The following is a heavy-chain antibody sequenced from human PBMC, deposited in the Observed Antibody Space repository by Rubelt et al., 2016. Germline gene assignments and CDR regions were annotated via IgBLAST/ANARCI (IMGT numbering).Heavy chain of an antibody. Sequence: QVQLQESGPGLVKPSDTLSLTCTVSGSSICSGYYWGWIRQPPGKGLAWIGNIYHTGSTYYNPSLKSRVTMSLDTSKNQVSLKLSSVTTGDTAAYYCAGISIRGVENWFDPWGQGTLVTVSS. CDR3: AGISIRGVENWFDP. J-gene: IGHJ5*02. V-gene: IGHV4-38-2*02. CDR1: GSSICSGYY. D-gene: IGHD3-3*01. CDR2: IYHTGST.